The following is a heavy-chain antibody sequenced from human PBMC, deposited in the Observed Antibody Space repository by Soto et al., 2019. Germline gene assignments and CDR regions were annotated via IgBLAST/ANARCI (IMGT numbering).Heavy chain of an antibody. CDR1: GFTFSSYA. V-gene: IGHV3-23*01. D-gene: IGHD2-15*01. J-gene: IGHJ4*02. CDR2: ISGSGAST. Sequence: GGSLRLSCAASGFTFSSYAMSWVRQAPGKGLEWVSAISGSGASTYYADSVKDRFTISRVNSANTIFLQMNSLRAEDTAVYFCAKASDGGWPYYFDSWGQGALVTVSS. CDR3: AKASDGGWPYYFDS.